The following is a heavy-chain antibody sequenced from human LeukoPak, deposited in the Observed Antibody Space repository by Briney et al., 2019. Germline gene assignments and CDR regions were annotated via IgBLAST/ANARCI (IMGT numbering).Heavy chain of an antibody. J-gene: IGHJ4*02. CDR2: ISGSGGST. CDR1: GFTFSSYG. Sequence: GGSLRLSCAASGFTFSSYGMSWVRQAPGKGLEWVSAISGSGGSTYYADSVKGRFTISRDNSKNTLYLQMNSLRAEDTAVYYCAKSEQWLVGYYFDYWGQGTLVTVSS. V-gene: IGHV3-23*01. CDR3: AKSEQWLVGYYFDY. D-gene: IGHD6-19*01.